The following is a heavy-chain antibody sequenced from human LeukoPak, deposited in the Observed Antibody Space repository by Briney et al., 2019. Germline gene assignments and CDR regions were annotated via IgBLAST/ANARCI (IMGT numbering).Heavy chain of an antibody. D-gene: IGHD3-22*01. V-gene: IGHV4-31*03. J-gene: IGHJ3*02. CDR3: ARQYYYDSSGYFDAFDI. CDR2: IYYSGST. Sequence: PSETLSLTCTVSGGSISSGGYYWSWIRQHPGKGLEWIGYIYYSGSTYYNPSLKSRVTMSVDTSKNQFSLKLSSVTAADTAVYYCARQYYYDSSGYFDAFDIWGQGTMVTVSS. CDR1: GGSISSGGYY.